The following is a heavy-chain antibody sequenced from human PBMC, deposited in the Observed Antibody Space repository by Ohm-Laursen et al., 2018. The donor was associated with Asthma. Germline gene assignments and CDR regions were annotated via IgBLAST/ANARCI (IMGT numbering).Heavy chain of an antibody. D-gene: IGHD2-2*01. Sequence: SLRLSCAASGFTFSNAWMGWVRQAPGKGLEWVSSISSSSSYIYYADSVKGRFTISRDNAKNSLYLQMNSLRAEDTAVYYCAREPAGYCSSTSCYGDAFDIWGQGTMVTVSS. CDR1: GFTFSNAW. CDR3: AREPAGYCSSTSCYGDAFDI. V-gene: IGHV3-21*01. J-gene: IGHJ3*02. CDR2: ISSSSSYI.